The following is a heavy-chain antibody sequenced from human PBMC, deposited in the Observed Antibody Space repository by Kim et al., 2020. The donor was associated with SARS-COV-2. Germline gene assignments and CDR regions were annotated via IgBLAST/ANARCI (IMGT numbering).Heavy chain of an antibody. V-gene: IGHV3-30*04. J-gene: IGHJ6*02. CDR3: AREIREPDDYYYYYGMDF. CDR1: GFTFSNYA. D-gene: IGHD1-26*01. CDR2: ISYDGSNK. Sequence: GGSLRLSCAASGFTFSNYAMHWVRQAPGKGLEWVAVISYDGSNKYYVDSVKGRFTISRDNSKNTLYLQMNSLRAEDTAVYYCAREIREPDDYYYYYGMDFWGQGTTVTVSS.